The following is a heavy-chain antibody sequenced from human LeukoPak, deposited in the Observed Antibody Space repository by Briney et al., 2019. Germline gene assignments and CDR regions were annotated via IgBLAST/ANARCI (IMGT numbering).Heavy chain of an antibody. J-gene: IGHJ4*02. Sequence: KTSETLSLTCTISGGSISNYYWTWIGLPPGKGLEWIGYIYYTGATYYNASLKSRLTISLDTSKNQFSLKLSSVTAADAAVYYCARAGNSYGTGYYFDYRGQGALVTVSS. V-gene: IGHV4-59*01. CDR1: GGSISNYY. CDR3: ARAGNSYGTGYYFDY. CDR2: IYYTGAT. D-gene: IGHD5-18*01.